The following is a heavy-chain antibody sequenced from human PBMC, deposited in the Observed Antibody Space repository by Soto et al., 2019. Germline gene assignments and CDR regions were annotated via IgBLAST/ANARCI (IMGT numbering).Heavy chain of an antibody. CDR1: GFTFSNYG. CDR2: ISYHGSDK. J-gene: IGHJ4*02. V-gene: IGHV3-30*18. Sequence: QVQLVESGGGVVQPGRSLRLSCAAPGFTFSNYGMHWVRQAPGKGLEWVAVISYHGSDKYYADSVKGRFTISRDNSKNTLYLQMDRLRAEDTAVYYCAKDHLTTTVTTVGYWGQGTLVTVSS. CDR3: AKDHLTTTVTTVGY. D-gene: IGHD4-17*01.